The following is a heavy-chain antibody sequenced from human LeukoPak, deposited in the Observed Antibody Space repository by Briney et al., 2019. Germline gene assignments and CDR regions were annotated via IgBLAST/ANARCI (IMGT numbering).Heavy chain of an antibody. CDR1: GFTFSTYV. CDR3: VRGTGY. V-gene: IGHV3-64D*06. CDR2: ISSNGDNT. J-gene: IGHJ4*02. Sequence: GGSLRLPCSVSGFTFSTYVMHWVRQAPGKGLEYVSAISSNGDNTYYADSVKGRFTISRDNSKNTLYLQMSSLRADDTAVYYCVRGTGYWGQGTPVTVSS.